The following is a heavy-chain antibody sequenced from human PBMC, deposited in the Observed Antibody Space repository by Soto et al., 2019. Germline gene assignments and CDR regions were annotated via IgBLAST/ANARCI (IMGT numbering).Heavy chain of an antibody. D-gene: IGHD1-26*01. J-gene: IGHJ4*02. CDR2: SSGSGDSA. CDR1: GFTFSSFA. V-gene: IGHV3-23*01. CDR3: ARRGSGNYYDY. Sequence: EVQLLESGGGLVQPGGSLRLSCAASGFTFSSFAMRWVRQAPGKGLEWVSSSSGSGDSAYYADSVKGRFTISRDNSKKTLYLQMNSLRAEDTAVYYCARRGSGNYYDYWGQGTLVTVSS.